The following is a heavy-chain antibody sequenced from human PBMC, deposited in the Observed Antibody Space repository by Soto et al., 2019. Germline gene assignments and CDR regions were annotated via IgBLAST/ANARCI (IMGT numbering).Heavy chain of an antibody. V-gene: IGHV1-18*01. CDR3: AYSRGELYYDYIWRSYRNPTLDY. CDR1: GYTFTSYG. D-gene: IGHD3-16*02. J-gene: IGHJ4*02. CDR2: ISAYNGNT. Sequence: GASVKVSCKASGYTFTSYGISWVRQAPGQWLEWMGWISAYNGNTNYAQKLQGRVTMTTDTSTSTAYMELRSLRSDDTAVYYCAYSRGELYYDYIWRSYRNPTLDYWGQGTLVTVAS.